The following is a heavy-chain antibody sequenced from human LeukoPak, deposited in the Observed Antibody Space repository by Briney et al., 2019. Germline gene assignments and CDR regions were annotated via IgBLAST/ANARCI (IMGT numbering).Heavy chain of an antibody. D-gene: IGHD2-21*02. V-gene: IGHV3-15*01. Sequence: PGGSLRLSCAASGFTFSNAWMSWVRQAPGKGLEWVGRIKRKTDGGTTDYAAPVKGRFTISRDDPKNMLYLQMNSLKNEDTAVYYCTTDSVTARRDDAFDIWGQGTVTVSS. CDR2: IKRKTDGGTT. CDR1: GFTFSNAW. CDR3: TTDSVTARRDDAFDI. J-gene: IGHJ3*02.